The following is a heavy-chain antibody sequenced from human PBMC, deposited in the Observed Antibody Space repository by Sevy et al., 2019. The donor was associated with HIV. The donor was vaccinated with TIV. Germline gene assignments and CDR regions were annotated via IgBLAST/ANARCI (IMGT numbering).Heavy chain of an antibody. D-gene: IGHD3-22*01. Sequence: GGSLRLSCAASGFTFRSYAMNWVRQAPGKGLEWVSTIYGSGGTTYYADSVKGRFTISRDNSENTLYLQMNSLRAEDTAVDFCAGGRYDSSGSFDAFDIWGQGTMVTVSS. CDR3: AGGRYDSSGSFDAFDI. CDR1: GFTFRSYA. J-gene: IGHJ3*02. CDR2: IYGSGGTT. V-gene: IGHV3-23*01.